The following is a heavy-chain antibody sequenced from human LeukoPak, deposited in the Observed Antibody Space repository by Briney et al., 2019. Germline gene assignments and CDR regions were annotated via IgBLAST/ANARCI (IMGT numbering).Heavy chain of an antibody. J-gene: IGHJ4*02. CDR1: GGSHSGYY. V-gene: IGHV4-34*01. D-gene: IGHD2-21*01. CDR2: INHSGST. Sequence: SETLSLTCAVYGGSHSGYYWSWIRQPAGKGLEWIGEINHSGSTNYNPSLKSRVTISVDTSKNQFSLKLSSVTAADTAVYYCARGIPADYWGQGTLVTVSS. CDR3: ARGIPADY.